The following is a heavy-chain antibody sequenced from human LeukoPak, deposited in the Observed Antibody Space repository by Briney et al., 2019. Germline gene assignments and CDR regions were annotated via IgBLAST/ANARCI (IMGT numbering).Heavy chain of an antibody. D-gene: IGHD3-22*01. CDR2: IYPGDSDT. J-gene: IGHJ4*02. CDR1: GYSFTSYW. CDR3: ASTVPVTYYYVSSGYPLYY. Sequence: GESLKISCKGSGYSFTSYWIGWVRQMPGKGLEWMGIIYPGDSDTRYSPSFQGQVTISADKSISTAYLQWSSLKASDTAMYYCASTVPVTYYYVSSGYPLYYWGQGTLVTVSS. V-gene: IGHV5-51*01.